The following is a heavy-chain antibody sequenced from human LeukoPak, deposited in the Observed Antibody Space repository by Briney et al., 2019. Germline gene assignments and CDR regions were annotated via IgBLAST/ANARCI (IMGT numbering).Heavy chain of an antibody. J-gene: IGHJ5*02. Sequence: SQTLSLTCTVSGGSISSGSYYWSWIRQPAGKGLEWIGRIYTSGSTNYNPSLKSRVTISVDTSKNQFSRRLSSVTAGDTAVYYCQRGWRVYYLLLDPWGQGTLVTVPS. D-gene: IGHD6-6*01. CDR3: QRGWRVYYLLLDP. CDR2: IYTSGST. CDR1: GGSISSGSYY. V-gene: IGHV4-61*02.